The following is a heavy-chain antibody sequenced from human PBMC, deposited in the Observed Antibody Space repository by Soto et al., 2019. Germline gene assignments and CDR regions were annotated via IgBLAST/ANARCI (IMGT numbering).Heavy chain of an antibody. Sequence: QVQLVQSGAEVKKPGSSVKVSCKASGGTFSSYAISWVRQAPGQGLEWMGGSIPIFGTANYAQKFQGRVTITADESTSTAYMELSSLRSEDTAVYYCARGGVTASPYYYYCMDVWGQGTTVTVSS. CDR2: SIPIFGTA. CDR3: ARGGVTASPYYYYCMDV. V-gene: IGHV1-69*01. D-gene: IGHD2-21*02. CDR1: GGTFSSYA. J-gene: IGHJ6*02.